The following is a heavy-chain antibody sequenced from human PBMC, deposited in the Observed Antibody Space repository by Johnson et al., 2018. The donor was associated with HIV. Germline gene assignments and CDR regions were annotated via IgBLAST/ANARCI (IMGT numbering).Heavy chain of an antibody. Sequence: VRLVESGGGVVQPGRSLRLSCAASGFTFSSYGMHWVRQAPGKGLEWVAVMSYDGNSKFYADSVKGRFTISRDNSKNTLYLQMDSLRVEDTAVYYCASTRLGAFDIWGQGTMVTVSS. J-gene: IGHJ3*02. D-gene: IGHD6-6*01. CDR2: MSYDGNSK. CDR1: GFTFSSYG. CDR3: ASTRLGAFDI. V-gene: IGHV3-30*03.